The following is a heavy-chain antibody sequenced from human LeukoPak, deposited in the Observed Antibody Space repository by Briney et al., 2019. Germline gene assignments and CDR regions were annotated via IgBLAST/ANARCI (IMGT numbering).Heavy chain of an antibody. CDR3: ARVYYYDSSGYYRVDAFDI. CDR1: GYSFTSYW. Sequence: GESLKISCEGSGYSFTSYWIGWVRQMPGKDLEWMGIIYPGDSDTRYSPSFQGQVTISADKSISTAYLQWSSLKASDTAMYYCARVYYYDSSGYYRVDAFDIWGQGTMVTVSS. D-gene: IGHD3-22*01. CDR2: IYPGDSDT. V-gene: IGHV5-51*01. J-gene: IGHJ3*02.